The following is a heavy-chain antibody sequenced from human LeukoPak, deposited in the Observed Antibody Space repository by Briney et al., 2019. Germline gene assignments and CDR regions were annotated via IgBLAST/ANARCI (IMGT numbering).Heavy chain of an antibody. J-gene: IGHJ3*02. CDR3: ARGYGDNSGAFDI. Sequence: LRLSCGASGFTFSGYSINWVRQAPGKGLEWIGYIYHSGRTYYNPSLKSRVTISLDRSKNQFSLQLSSVTAADTAVYFCARGYGDNSGAFDIWGQGTLVTVSS. CDR1: GFTFSGYS. V-gene: IGHV4-30-2*01. D-gene: IGHD4-23*01. CDR2: IYHSGRT.